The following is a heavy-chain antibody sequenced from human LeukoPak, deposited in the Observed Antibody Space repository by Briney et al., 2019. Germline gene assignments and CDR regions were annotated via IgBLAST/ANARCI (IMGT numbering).Heavy chain of an antibody. V-gene: IGHV4-59*01. CDR1: GGSISSYY. CDR2: IYYSGST. CDR3: ARGSLFDY. J-gene: IGHJ4*02. Sequence: SETLSLTCTVSGGSISSYYWSWIRQPPGKGLEWIGYIYYSGSTNYNPSLKSRVTISVDTSKDQFSLKLSSVTAADTAVYYCARGSLFDYWGQGTLVTVSS.